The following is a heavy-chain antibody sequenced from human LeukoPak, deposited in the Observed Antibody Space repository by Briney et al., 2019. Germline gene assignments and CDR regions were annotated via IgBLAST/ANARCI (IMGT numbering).Heavy chain of an antibody. D-gene: IGHD2-15*01. J-gene: IGHJ4*02. CDR1: GFTFSRDS. V-gene: IGHV3-48*01. CDR2: INGGGSPI. Sequence: GFLRLSCAASGFTFSRDSMNWVRQAPGKGLEWVSYINGGGSPIYYADSVRGRFTISRDNVKNSLYLQMNSLRAEDTAVYYCVRDNPRCCGVVPANIDDYWGQGTLVTVSS. CDR3: VRDNPRCCGVVPANIDDY.